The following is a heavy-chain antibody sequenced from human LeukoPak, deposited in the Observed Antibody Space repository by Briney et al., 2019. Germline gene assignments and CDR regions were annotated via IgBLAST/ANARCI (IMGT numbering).Heavy chain of an antibody. CDR3: TTEELYCSSTSCSGYFDY. Sequence: GGSLRLSCAASGFTFSNAWMSWVRQAPGKGLEWVGRILSKTDGGTDYAAPVKGRFTISRDDSKNTLYLQMNSLKTEDTAVYYCTTEELYCSSTSCSGYFDYWGQGTLVTVSS. CDR2: ILSKTDGGT. V-gene: IGHV3-15*01. D-gene: IGHD2-2*01. CDR1: GFTFSNAW. J-gene: IGHJ4*02.